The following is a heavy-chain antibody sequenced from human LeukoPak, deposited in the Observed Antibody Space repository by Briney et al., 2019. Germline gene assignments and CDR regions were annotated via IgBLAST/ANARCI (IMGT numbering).Heavy chain of an antibody. CDR3: ARGTRSSWYWFDP. D-gene: IGHD6-13*01. J-gene: IGHJ5*02. Sequence: GGSLRLSCVASGFTFSLYSMHWVRQAPGKGLEWVAVISYDGNKESHAESLKGRFSISRDNSKNMLFLQMSSLRSDDTAVYYCARGTRSSWYWFDPWGQGTLVTVSS. CDR2: ISYDGNKE. CDR1: GFTFSLYS. V-gene: IGHV3-30*04.